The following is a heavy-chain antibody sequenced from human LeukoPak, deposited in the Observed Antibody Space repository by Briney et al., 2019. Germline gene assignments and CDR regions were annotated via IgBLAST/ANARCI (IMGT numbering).Heavy chain of an antibody. CDR3: ARAASPNYYYMDV. Sequence: GGSLRLSCAASGFTFSSYEMNWVRQAPGKGLEWVSYISSSGSTIYYADSVKGRFISSRDNTKNSLYLQMNSLRAEDTAVYYCARAASPNYYYMDVWGKGTTVTVSS. J-gene: IGHJ6*03. CDR1: GFTFSSYE. V-gene: IGHV3-48*03. CDR2: ISSSGSTI.